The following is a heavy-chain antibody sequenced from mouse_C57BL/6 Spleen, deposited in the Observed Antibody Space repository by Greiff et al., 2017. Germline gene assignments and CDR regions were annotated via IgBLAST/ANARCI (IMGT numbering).Heavy chain of an antibody. D-gene: IGHD4-1*01. J-gene: IGHJ2*01. CDR1: GFTFSDYG. V-gene: IGHV5-17*01. CDR2: ISSGSSTI. CDR3: ARGSLGPYFDY. Sequence: EVKLMESGGGLVKPGGSLKLSCAASGFTFSDYGMHWVRQAPEKGLEWVAYISSGSSTIYYADTVKGRFTISRDNAKNTLFLQMTSLRSEDTAMYYCARGSLGPYFDYWGQGTTLTVSS.